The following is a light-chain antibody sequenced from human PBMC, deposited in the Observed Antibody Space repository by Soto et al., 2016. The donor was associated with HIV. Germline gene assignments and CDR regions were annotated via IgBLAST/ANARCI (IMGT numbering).Light chain of an antibody. CDR3: QVWRGDRDNFV. Sequence: SYALTQPPSVSVAPGKTATITCGGNNIGTKSVHWYQQKPGQAPMLVIYDDSDRPSGIPERLSASNSVSAATLTITRVEAGDEADYYCQVWRGDRDNFVFGPGTRLTVL. J-gene: IGLJ1*01. CDR2: DDS. V-gene: IGLV3-21*04. CDR1: NIGTKS.